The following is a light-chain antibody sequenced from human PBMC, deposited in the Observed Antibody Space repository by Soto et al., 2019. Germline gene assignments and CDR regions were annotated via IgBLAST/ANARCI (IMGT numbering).Light chain of an antibody. CDR3: SSYAVNNKVI. Sequence: QSVLTQPRSVSGSPGQSVTLSCAGTSSDVGGYNFVSWYQQHPGKAPRLMIYDVYKRPSGVPDRFSGSKSGNTASLTVSGLQAEDEADYYCSSYAVNNKVIFGGGTKLTVL. V-gene: IGLV2-11*01. CDR1: SSDVGGYNF. CDR2: DVY. J-gene: IGLJ2*01.